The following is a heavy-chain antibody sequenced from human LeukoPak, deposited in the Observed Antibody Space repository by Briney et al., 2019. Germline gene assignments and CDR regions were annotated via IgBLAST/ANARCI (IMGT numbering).Heavy chain of an antibody. CDR2: INHSGST. D-gene: IGHD2-2*01. Sequence: SETLSLTCAVYGGSFSGYYWSWIRQPPGKGLEWIGEINHSGSTNYNPSLKSRVTISVDTSKNQFSLKLSSVTAADTAVYYCARGLGYCSSPSCYTYWYFDLWGRAPLATVSS. CDR1: GGSFSGYY. CDR3: ARGLGYCSSPSCYTYWYFDL. J-gene: IGHJ2*01. V-gene: IGHV4-34*01.